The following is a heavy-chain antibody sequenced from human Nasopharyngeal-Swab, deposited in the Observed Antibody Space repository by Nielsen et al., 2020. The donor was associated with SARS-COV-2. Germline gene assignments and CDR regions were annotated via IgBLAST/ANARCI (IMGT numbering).Heavy chain of an antibody. CDR2: ISSSSSTI. Sequence: GGSLRLSCAASGFTFSSYSLNWVRQAPGKGLEWVSFISSSSSTIKYADSVKGRFTISRDNAKNSLYLQMNSLRAEDTAVYYCARDYSSPDVWGKGTTVTVSS. V-gene: IGHV3-48*04. CDR1: GFTFSSYS. D-gene: IGHD6-13*01. CDR3: ARDYSSPDV. J-gene: IGHJ6*04.